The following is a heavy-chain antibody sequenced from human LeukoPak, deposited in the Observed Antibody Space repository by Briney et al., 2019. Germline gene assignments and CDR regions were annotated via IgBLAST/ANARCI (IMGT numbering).Heavy chain of an antibody. Sequence: GGPLRLSCAASGFTVSSNYMSWVRQAPGKGLEWVSVIYSGGSTYYADSVKGRFTISRDNSKNTLYLQMNSLRAEDTAVYYCARAAYCSSTSCYEPYFDYWGQGTLVTVSS. D-gene: IGHD2-2*01. CDR2: IYSGGST. J-gene: IGHJ4*02. CDR1: GFTVSSNY. CDR3: ARAAYCSSTSCYEPYFDY. V-gene: IGHV3-66*01.